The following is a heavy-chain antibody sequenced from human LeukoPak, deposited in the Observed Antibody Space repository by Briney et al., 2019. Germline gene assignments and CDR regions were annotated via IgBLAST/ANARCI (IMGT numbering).Heavy chain of an antibody. Sequence: SETLSLSCVVSGYPISSGYHWGWIRQPPGEGLEWIGSVYRSGSTYYNPSLKSRVTISVDTSKNQISLKVRSVTAADTAVYYCARENWVFDYWGQGILVTVSS. CDR1: GYPISSGYH. D-gene: IGHD7-27*01. V-gene: IGHV4-38-2*02. CDR3: ARENWVFDY. CDR2: VYRSGST. J-gene: IGHJ4*02.